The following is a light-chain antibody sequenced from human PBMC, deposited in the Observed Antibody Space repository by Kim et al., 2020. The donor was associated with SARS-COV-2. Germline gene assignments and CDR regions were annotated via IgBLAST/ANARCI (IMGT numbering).Light chain of an antibody. CDR1: ESISGW. CDR2: NAS. CDR3: QQYNTYPGT. J-gene: IGKJ1*01. V-gene: IGKV1-5*03. Sequence: DIQMTHSPATLSSSVGDRVTITCRASESISGWLAWYQQKPGKAPKLLINNASSLQSGVPSRFSGSGSGTDFTLTISSLQSDDFATYYCQQYNTYPGTFGQGTKLDIK.